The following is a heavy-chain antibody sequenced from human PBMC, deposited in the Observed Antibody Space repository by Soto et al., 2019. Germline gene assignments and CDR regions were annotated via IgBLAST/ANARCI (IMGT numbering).Heavy chain of an antibody. CDR2: ISAYNGNT. CDR3: ARDSNTGSYYKSYYYYGMDV. CDR1: GYTFTSYG. Sequence: ASVKVSCKASGYTFTSYGISWVRQAPGQGLEWMGWISAYNGNTNYAQKLQGRVTMTTDTSTSTAYMELRSLRSDDTAVYYCARDSNTGSYYKSYYYYGMDVWGQGTTVTVSS. D-gene: IGHD3-10*01. V-gene: IGHV1-18*01. J-gene: IGHJ6*02.